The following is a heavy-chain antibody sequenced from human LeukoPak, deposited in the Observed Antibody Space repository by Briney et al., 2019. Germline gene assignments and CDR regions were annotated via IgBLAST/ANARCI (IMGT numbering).Heavy chain of an antibody. CDR1: GYTFTSYG. CDR2: ISAYNGNT. CDR3: ARESSSGSYYRYYYYYYMDV. J-gene: IGHJ6*03. D-gene: IGHD1-26*01. V-gene: IGHV1-18*01. Sequence: ASVKVSCKASGYTFTSYGISWVRQAPGQGLEWMGWISAYNGNTNYAQKLQGRVTMTTDTSTSTAYMELRSLRSDDTAVYYCARESSSGSYYRYYYYYYMDVWGKGTTVTVSS.